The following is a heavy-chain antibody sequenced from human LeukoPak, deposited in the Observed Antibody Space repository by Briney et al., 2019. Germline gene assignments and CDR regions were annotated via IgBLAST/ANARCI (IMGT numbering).Heavy chain of an antibody. D-gene: IGHD3-22*01. V-gene: IGHV3-48*02. CDR3: ARDSYGSSGYYYFS. CDR1: GFTFSTYH. J-gene: IGHJ5*02. Sequence: SGGSLRLSCTASGFTFSTYHMHWVRQAPGKGLEWVSYISSSSSTIYYADSVKGRFTISRDNAKNSLYLQMNSLRDEDTAVYYCARDSYGSSGYYYFSWGQGTLVTVSS. CDR2: ISSSSSTI.